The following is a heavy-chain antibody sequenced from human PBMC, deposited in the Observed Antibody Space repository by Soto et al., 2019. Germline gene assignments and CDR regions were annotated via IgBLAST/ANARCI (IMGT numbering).Heavy chain of an antibody. Sequence: PSETLSLTCSVSGDSINSDKYYWGWIRQPPGKGLEWIGYIYFRGNTYYNPSLQTRVTISLDTSKNQFSLNLSSVTAADTAVYYCTRGRPFGHRFDPWGQGTLVTVSS. J-gene: IGHJ5*02. CDR2: IYFRGNT. V-gene: IGHV4-39*07. CDR1: GDSINSDKYY. D-gene: IGHD3-16*01. CDR3: TRGRPFGHRFDP.